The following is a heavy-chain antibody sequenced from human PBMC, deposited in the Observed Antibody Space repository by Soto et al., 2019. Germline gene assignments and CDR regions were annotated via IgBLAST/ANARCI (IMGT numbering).Heavy chain of an antibody. CDR1: GFTFSSYA. CDR3: AITPDYGDYDYYGMDV. V-gene: IGHV3-30-3*01. J-gene: IGHJ6*02. CDR2: ISYDGSNK. D-gene: IGHD4-17*01. Sequence: GGSLRLSCAASGFTFSSYAMHWVRQAPGKGLEWVAVISYDGSNKYYADSVKGRFTISRDNSKNTLYLQMNSLRAEDTAVYYCAITPDYGDYDYYGMDVWGQGTTVTVSS.